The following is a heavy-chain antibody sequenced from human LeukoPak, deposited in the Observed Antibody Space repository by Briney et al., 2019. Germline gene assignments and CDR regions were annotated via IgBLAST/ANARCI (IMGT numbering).Heavy chain of an antibody. CDR3: ASQGGIAARRNGRRYNWFDP. CDR2: INHSGST. J-gene: IGHJ5*02. D-gene: IGHD6-6*01. Sequence: NPSETLSLTCAVYGGSFSGYYWSWIRQPPGKGLEWIGEINHSGSTNYNPSLKSRVTISVDTSKNQFSLKLSSVTAADTAVYYCASQGGIAARRNGRRYNWFDPWGQGTLVTVSS. CDR1: GGSFSGYY. V-gene: IGHV4-34*01.